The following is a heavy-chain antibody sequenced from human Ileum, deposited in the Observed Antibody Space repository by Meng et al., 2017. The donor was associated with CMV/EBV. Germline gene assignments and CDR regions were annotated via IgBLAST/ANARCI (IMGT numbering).Heavy chain of an antibody. D-gene: IGHD6-13*01. J-gene: IGHJ4*02. CDR2: ISYNGKNK. V-gene: IGHV3-30*04. CDR1: GFTYR. CDR3: ARSSPSSWYIFDF. Sequence: QVGRGEAGGAGVQPGRTLRLSFGASGFTYRMYWVRRAPGKGLEWVAIISYNGKNKYYADSVKGRFTISRDNSKNTLYVQVKSLRPEDTAVCHCARSSPSSWYIFDFWGQGTLVTVSS.